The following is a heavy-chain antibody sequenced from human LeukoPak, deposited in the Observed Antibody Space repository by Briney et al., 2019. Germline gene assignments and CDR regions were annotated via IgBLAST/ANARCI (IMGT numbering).Heavy chain of an antibody. CDR3: ARYTPSSDCSGGSCHLDY. D-gene: IGHD2-15*01. V-gene: IGHV4-34*01. CDR1: GGSFSGHY. Sequence: SETLSLTXAVYGGSFSGHYWSWIRQPPGKGLEWIGEINHSGSTNYNPSLKSRVTISVDTSKNQFSLKLTSVTAADTAVYYCARYTPSSDCSGGSCHLDYWGQGTLVTVSS. CDR2: INHSGST. J-gene: IGHJ4*02.